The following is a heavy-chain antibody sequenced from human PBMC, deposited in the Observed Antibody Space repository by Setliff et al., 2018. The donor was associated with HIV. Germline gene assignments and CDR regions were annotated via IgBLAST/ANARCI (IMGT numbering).Heavy chain of an antibody. V-gene: IGHV3-23*01. Sequence: GGSLRLSCAASGFTFSSYAMSWVRQAPGKGLEWVSAISGSGGSTYYADSVQGRFTISRDNTKNTLYLQMNSLRAEDTAIYYCVRDKDGYNYWGQGTLVTVSS. J-gene: IGHJ4*02. CDR3: VRDKDGYNY. D-gene: IGHD5-12*01. CDR1: GFTFSSYA. CDR2: ISGSGGST.